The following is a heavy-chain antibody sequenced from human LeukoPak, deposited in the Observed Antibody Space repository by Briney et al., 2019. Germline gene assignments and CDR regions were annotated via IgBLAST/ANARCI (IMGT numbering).Heavy chain of an antibody. CDR3: AKGFGSLDY. D-gene: IGHD3-10*01. Sequence: GGSLRLSCAASGFTFSNYAMSWVRQAPGKGLEWVSTITNSGSNTYYADSVKGRFTISRDNSKNTLYLQMSSLRAEDTAVYYCAKGFGSLDYWGQGTLVTVSS. CDR2: ITNSGSNT. V-gene: IGHV3-23*01. J-gene: IGHJ4*02. CDR1: GFTFSNYA.